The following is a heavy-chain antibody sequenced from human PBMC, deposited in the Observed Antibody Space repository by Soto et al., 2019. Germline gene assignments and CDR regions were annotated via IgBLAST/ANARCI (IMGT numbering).Heavy chain of an antibody. V-gene: IGHV4-34*01. D-gene: IGHD3-10*01. CDR3: ARAGALDY. CDR1: GGSFSGYY. J-gene: IGHJ4*02. CDR2: INHSGST. Sequence: QVQLQQWGAGLLKPSETLSLTCAVYGGSFSGYYWSWIRQPPGKGLEWIGEINHSGSTNYNPSLKSRLTISVDTSKNQFSLKLSSVTAADPAVYYCARAGALDYWGQGTLVTVSS.